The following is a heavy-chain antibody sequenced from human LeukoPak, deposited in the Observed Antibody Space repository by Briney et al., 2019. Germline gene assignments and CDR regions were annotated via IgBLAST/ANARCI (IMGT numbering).Heavy chain of an antibody. CDR3: ARDSSSWPTPSYYMDV. V-gene: IGHV1-2*02. Sequence: ASVKVSCKASGYTFTGYYMHWVRQAPGQGLEWMGWINPNSGGTNYAQKFQGRVTMTRDTSISTAYMDLSRLRSDGTAVYYCARDSSSWPTPSYYMDVWGKGTTVTVSS. CDR2: INPNSGGT. D-gene: IGHD6-13*01. CDR1: GYTFTGYY. J-gene: IGHJ6*03.